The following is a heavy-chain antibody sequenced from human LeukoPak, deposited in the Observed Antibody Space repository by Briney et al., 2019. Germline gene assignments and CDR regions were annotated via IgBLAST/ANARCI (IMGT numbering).Heavy chain of an antibody. CDR2: IFHSGST. CDR3: ARSVGRDFGY. CDR1: GGSISDTNW. V-gene: IGHV4-4*02. Sequence: KPSETLSLTCAVSGGSISDTNWWSWVRQPPGKGLEWIGEIFHSGSTNYNPSLRRRVTISLDKSKNQFSLKLSSVTASDTAVYYCARSVGRDFGYWGQGTLVTVSS. J-gene: IGHJ4*02.